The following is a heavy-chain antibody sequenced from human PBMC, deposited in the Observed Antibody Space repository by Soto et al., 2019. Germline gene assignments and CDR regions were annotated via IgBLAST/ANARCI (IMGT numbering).Heavy chain of an antibody. V-gene: IGHV1-8*01. D-gene: IGHD6-6*01. J-gene: IGHJ6*02. Sequence: QVQLVQSGAEVKKPGASVKVSCKASGYTFTSYDINWVRQATGQGLEWMGWMNPNSGNTGYAQKFQGRVTMPRNTSISTAYMELSSLRSEDTAVYYCARLGSWEGSSGLGDYYGMDVWGQGTTVTVSS. CDR3: ARLGSWEGSSGLGDYYGMDV. CDR1: GYTFTSYD. CDR2: MNPNSGNT.